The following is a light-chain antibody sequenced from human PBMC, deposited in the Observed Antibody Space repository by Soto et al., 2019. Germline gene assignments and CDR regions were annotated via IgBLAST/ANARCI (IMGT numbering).Light chain of an antibody. CDR2: DVS. J-gene: IGLJ2*01. Sequence: QSALSQPASVSGSPGQSISMSCTGTSNDVGAFDYVSWYQQHPGRAPKLLIYDVSNRPSGVTDRFSGSKSGSTASLTISGLQTEDEAEYYCSSHTSSSTVVFGGGTQLTVL. CDR3: SSHTSSSTVV. CDR1: SNDVGAFDY. V-gene: IGLV2-14*03.